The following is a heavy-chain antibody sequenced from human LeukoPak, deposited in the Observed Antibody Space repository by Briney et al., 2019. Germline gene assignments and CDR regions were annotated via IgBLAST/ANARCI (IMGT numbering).Heavy chain of an antibody. CDR3: AKDRHRGGYNYYYYGMDV. J-gene: IGHJ6*02. CDR1: GLTFSSYA. Sequence: GGSLRLSCAASGLTFSSYAMSWVRQAPGKGLEWVSAISGSGGSIYYADSVKGRFTISRDNSKNTLYLQMNSLRAEATAVYYCAKDRHRGGYNYYYYGMDVWGQGTTVTVSS. V-gene: IGHV3-23*01. CDR2: ISGSGGSI. D-gene: IGHD5-24*01.